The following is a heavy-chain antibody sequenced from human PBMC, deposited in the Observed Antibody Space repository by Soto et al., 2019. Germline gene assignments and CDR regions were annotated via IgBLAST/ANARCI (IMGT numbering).Heavy chain of an antibody. Sequence: GGSLRLSCAASGFTFSSYTMNWVRQAPGKGLEWVAVISYDGSKEYHSDSVKGRFTISRDNSKSTLYLQMNSLRDEDTAVYYCAKNRGSGHYYYYYSMDVWGQGTTVTVSS. J-gene: IGHJ6*02. D-gene: IGHD6-19*01. CDR1: GFTFSSYT. CDR2: ISYDGSKE. V-gene: IGHV3-30*18. CDR3: AKNRGSGHYYYYYSMDV.